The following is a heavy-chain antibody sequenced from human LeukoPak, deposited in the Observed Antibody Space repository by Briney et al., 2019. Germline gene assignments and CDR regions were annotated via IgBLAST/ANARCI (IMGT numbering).Heavy chain of an antibody. CDR3: ARDAGGSYYYYYYMDV. D-gene: IGHD1-26*01. J-gene: IGHJ6*03. Sequence: PSETLSLTCTVSGGSISSYYWSWIRQPAGKGLEWIGRIYTSGSTNYNPSLKSRVTMSVGTSKNQFSLKLSSVTAADTAVYYCARDAGGSYYYYYYMDVWGKGTTVTISS. CDR1: GGSISSYY. CDR2: IYTSGST. V-gene: IGHV4-4*07.